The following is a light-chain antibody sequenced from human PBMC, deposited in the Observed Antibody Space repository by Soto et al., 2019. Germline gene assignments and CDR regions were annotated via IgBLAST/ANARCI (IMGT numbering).Light chain of an antibody. CDR1: QSISTY. CDR3: QQSYIAPWT. J-gene: IGKJ1*01. V-gene: IGKV1-39*01. CDR2: AAS. Sequence: DIQMTQSPSSLSASVGDRVSITCLASQSISTYLNWYQQKPGKVPRLLIYAASSLQSGVPSRFSGSGSGTDFTLTISSLQPEDFATYYCQQSYIAPWTFGQGIKVDIK.